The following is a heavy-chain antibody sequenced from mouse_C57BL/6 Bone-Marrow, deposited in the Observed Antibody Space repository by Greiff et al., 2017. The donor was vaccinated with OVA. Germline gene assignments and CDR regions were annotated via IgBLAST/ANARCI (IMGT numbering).Heavy chain of an antibody. CDR1: DSEVFPIAY. D-gene: IGHD2-2*01. CDR2: ILPSIGRT. CDR3: ARPRWLRRDYYAMDY. J-gene: IGHJ4*01. V-gene: IGHV15-2*01. Sequence: SGSELRSPGSSVKLSCRDFDSEVFPIAYMSWVRQKPGHGFEWIGGILPSIGRTIYGEKFEDKATLDADTLSNTAYLELNSLTSEDSAIYYCARPRWLRRDYYAMDYWGQGTSVTVSS.